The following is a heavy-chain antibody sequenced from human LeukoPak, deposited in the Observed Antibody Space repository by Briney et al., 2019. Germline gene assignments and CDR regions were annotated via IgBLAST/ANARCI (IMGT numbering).Heavy chain of an antibody. J-gene: IGHJ4*02. V-gene: IGHV3-23*01. CDR2: ISGSGGST. D-gene: IGHD4-17*01. Sequence: GGSLRLSCAASGFTFSSDGMSWVRLAPGKGLGWVSAISGSGGSTYYADSVKGRIPISRDNSKNTLYLQMNSLRADDTAVYYCAKVATTVTTDYFDYWGQGTLVTASS. CDR1: GFTFSSDG. CDR3: AKVATTVTTDYFDY.